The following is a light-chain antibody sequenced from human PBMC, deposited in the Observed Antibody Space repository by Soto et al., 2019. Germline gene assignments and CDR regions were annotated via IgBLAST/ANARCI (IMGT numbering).Light chain of an antibody. J-gene: IGKJ5*01. Sequence: EKVMTQSPGTLSLSPGDTATLSCRASQSVSSNLAWYQQKPGQAPRLLIYGASTRATGIPARFSGSGSGTEFTLTISSLQSEDFAVYYCQQYNNWPPITFGQGTRLEIK. V-gene: IGKV3-15*01. CDR1: QSVSSN. CDR3: QQYNNWPPIT. CDR2: GAS.